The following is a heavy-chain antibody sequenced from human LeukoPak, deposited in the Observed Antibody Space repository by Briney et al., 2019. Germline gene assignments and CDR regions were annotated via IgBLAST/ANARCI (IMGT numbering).Heavy chain of an antibody. D-gene: IGHD5-12*01. J-gene: IGHJ4*02. V-gene: IGHV4-30-4*08. Sequence: SQTLSLTCTVSGVSVSSGDYHWTWIRQPPGKGLEWIGHIYYSVDTYYNPSLKSRVTISVDTSKNQFTLKLNSVTAADTAVYYCALTGNWLRYGDYYFDYWGQGTLVTVSS. CDR3: ALTGNWLRYGDYYFDY. CDR2: IYYSVDT. CDR1: GVSVSSGDYH.